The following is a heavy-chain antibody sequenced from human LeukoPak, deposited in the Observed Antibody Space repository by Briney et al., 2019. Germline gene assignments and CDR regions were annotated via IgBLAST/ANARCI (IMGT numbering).Heavy chain of an antibody. J-gene: IGHJ4*02. V-gene: IGHV3-48*02. CDR3: ARESGGRYSFGPWFFDL. D-gene: IGHD5-18*01. CDR1: GFIFSAFR. Sequence: GGSLRLSCAASGFIFSAFRMNWVRQAPGKGLEWVSYISSSGGTIYYTDSVEGRFTISRDNARNSLDLQMNSLRDEDTAVYYRARESGGRYSFGPWFFDLWGQGTLVTVSS. CDR2: ISSSGGTI.